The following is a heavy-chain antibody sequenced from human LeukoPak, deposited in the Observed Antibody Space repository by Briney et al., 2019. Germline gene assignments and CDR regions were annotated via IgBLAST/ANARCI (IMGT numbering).Heavy chain of an antibody. CDR1: GFTFSSYW. CDR2: IKQDGSEK. V-gene: IGHV3-7*01. D-gene: IGHD3-10*01. Sequence: PGGSLRLSCAASGFTFSSYWMSWVRQAPGKGLEWVANIKQDGSEKYYVDSVKGRFTISRDNAKNSLYLQTNSLRAEDTAVYYCASRPGAYYFDYWGQGTLVTVSS. J-gene: IGHJ4*02. CDR3: ASRPGAYYFDY.